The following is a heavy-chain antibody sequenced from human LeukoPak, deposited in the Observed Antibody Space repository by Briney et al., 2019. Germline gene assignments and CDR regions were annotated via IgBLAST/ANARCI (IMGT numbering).Heavy chain of an antibody. V-gene: IGHV3-23*01. CDR2: ISASDNSR. CDR3: TRPYTMDV. Sequence: GGSLRLSCAASGFTFSNYSMNRVRQAPGKGLEWVSTISASDNSRYYADSVKGRFTISRDNSEDTLYLQMSSLRAEDTAVYYCTRPYTMDVWGQGTTVTVSS. J-gene: IGHJ6*02. CDR1: GFTFSNYS. D-gene: IGHD4-11*01.